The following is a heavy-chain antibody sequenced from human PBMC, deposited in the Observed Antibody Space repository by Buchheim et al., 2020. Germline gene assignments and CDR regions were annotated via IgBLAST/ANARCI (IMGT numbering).Heavy chain of an antibody. CDR3: ARDLFGYYYDSSGYYPGDY. D-gene: IGHD3-22*01. CDR1: GFTFSSYA. Sequence: QVQLVESGGGLVKPGGSLRLSCAASGFTFSSYAMHWVRQAPGKGLEWVAVISYDGSNKYYADSVKGRFTISRDNSKNTLYLQMNSLRAEDTAVYYCARDLFGYYYDSSGYYPGDYWGQGTL. J-gene: IGHJ4*02. V-gene: IGHV3-30-3*01. CDR2: ISYDGSNK.